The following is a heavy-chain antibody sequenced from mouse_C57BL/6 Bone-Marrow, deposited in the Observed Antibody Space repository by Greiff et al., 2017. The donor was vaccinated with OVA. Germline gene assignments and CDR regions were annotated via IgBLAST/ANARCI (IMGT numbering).Heavy chain of an antibody. Sequence: EVMLVESGEGLVKPGGSLKLSCAASGFTFSSYAMSWVRQTPEKRLEWVAYISSGGDYTNYAVTVKGRFTISRDNARNTLYLQMSSLKSENTAMYYCTKRSYYDYYAMDYWGQGTSVTVSS. J-gene: IGHJ4*01. CDR1: GFTFSSYA. CDR3: TKRSYYDYYAMDY. D-gene: IGHD2-1*01. V-gene: IGHV5-9-1*02. CDR2: ISSGGDYT.